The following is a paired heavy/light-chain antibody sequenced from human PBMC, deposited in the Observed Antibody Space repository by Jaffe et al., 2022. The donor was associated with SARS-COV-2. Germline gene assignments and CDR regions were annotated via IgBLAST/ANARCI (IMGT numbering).Heavy chain of an antibody. V-gene: IGHV1-2*04. Sequence: QVQLVQSGAEVKKPGASVKVSCEASGYTFTGYYIHWVRQAPGQGLEWMGWINPNSGVTNYAQKIQGWVTMTRDTSINTVYMELSRLRSDDTAVYYCAREMGIGGGDLDYYYGMDIWGQGTTVTVS. CDR2: INPNSGVT. CDR3: AREMGIGGGDLDYYYGMDI. D-gene: IGHD6-13*01. J-gene: IGHJ6*02. CDR1: GYTFTGYY.
Light chain of an antibody. CDR2: DVG. J-gene: IGLJ2*01. CDR1: SSDLGGYNY. CDR3: CSYGGNYKGV. Sequence: QSALTQPRSVSGSPGQSVTISCTGTSSDLGGYNYVSWYQQHPGKAPKLMIYDVGKRPSGVPDRFSGSKSGNTASLTISGLQAEDEADYYCCSYGGNYKGVFGGGTKLTVL. V-gene: IGLV2-11*01.